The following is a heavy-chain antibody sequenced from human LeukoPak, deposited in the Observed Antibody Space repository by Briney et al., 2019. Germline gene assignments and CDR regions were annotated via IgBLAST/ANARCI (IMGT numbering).Heavy chain of an antibody. Sequence: GGSLRLSCAASGFTFSSYAMSWVRQAPGKGLEWVSAISGSGGSTYYADSVKGRFTISRDNSKNTLYLQMNSLRAEDTAVYYCAKHVVDYYGSGSFGYFDYWGQGTLVTVSS. CDR2: ISGSGGST. CDR3: AKHVVDYYGSGSFGYFDY. CDR1: GFTFSSYA. V-gene: IGHV3-23*01. J-gene: IGHJ4*02. D-gene: IGHD3-10*01.